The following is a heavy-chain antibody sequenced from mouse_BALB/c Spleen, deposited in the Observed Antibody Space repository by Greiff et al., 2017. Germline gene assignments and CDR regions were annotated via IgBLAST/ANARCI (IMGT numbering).Heavy chain of an antibody. V-gene: IGHV14-3*02. CDR3: ARAGKNYRYDEGYAMDY. CDR2: IDPANGNT. J-gene: IGHJ4*01. Sequence: EVQLQQSGAELVKPGASVKLSCTASGFNIKDTYMHWVKQRPEQGLEWIGRIDPANGNTKYDPKFQGKATITADTSSNTAYLQLSSLTSEDTAVYYCARAGKNYRYDEGYAMDYWGQGTSVTVSS. D-gene: IGHD2-14*01. CDR1: GFNIKDTY.